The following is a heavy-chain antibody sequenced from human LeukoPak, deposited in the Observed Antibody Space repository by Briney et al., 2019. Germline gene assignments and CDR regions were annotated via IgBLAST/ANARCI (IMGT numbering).Heavy chain of an antibody. CDR2: IYYSGST. D-gene: IGHD2-21*01. J-gene: IGHJ5*02. V-gene: IGHV4-39*01. Sequence: SETLSLTCTVSGGSISSSSYYWGWIRQPPGKGLEWIGSIYYSGSTYHNPSLKSRVTISVDTSKNQFSLKLSSVTAADTAVYYCARQGLAGHIVVVIANGRFDPWGQGTLVTVSS. CDR3: ARQGLAGHIVVVIANGRFDP. CDR1: GGSISSSSYY.